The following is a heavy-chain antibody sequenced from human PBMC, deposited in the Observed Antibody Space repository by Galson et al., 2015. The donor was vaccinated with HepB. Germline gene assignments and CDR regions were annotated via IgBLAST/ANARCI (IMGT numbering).Heavy chain of an antibody. CDR3: TLGGAAAY. Sequence: SLRLSCAGSGFPFGNYAMSWLRQAPGKGLEWLGYIKSKTFGGTTQYAASVRGRFTISRDDSASLAYLQMNNLRIEDTAMYYCTLGGAAAYWGQGTLVTVSS. D-gene: IGHD2-15*01. CDR2: IKSKTFGGTT. J-gene: IGHJ4*02. V-gene: IGHV3-49*03. CDR1: GFPFGNYA.